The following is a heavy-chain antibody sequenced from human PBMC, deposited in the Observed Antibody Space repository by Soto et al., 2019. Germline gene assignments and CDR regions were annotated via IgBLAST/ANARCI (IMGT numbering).Heavy chain of an antibody. CDR1: GGTFSSYA. J-gene: IGHJ4*02. CDR2: IIPIFGTA. V-gene: IGHV1-69*06. D-gene: IGHD3-22*01. Sequence: SVKVSCKASGGTFSSYAISWVRQAPGQGLEWMGGIIPIFGTANYAQKFQGRVTITADKSTSTAYMELSSLRSEDTAVYYCASGSYDSGGYYPFDYWGQGTLVTVSS. CDR3: ASGSYDSGGYYPFDY.